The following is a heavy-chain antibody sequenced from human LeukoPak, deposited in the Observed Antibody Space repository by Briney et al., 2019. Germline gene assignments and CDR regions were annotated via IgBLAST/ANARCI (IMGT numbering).Heavy chain of an antibody. CDR1: GFTFSDYY. CDR3: ARDLHDYGDYGDLDY. V-gene: IGHV3-11*06. Sequence: GGSLRLSCAASGFTFSDYYMSWIRQAPGKGLEWVSYISSSSSYTNYADSVKGRFTISRDNAKNSLYLQMNSLRAEDTAVYYCARDLHDYGDYGDLDYWGQGTLVTVSS. D-gene: IGHD4-17*01. CDR2: ISSSSSYT. J-gene: IGHJ4*02.